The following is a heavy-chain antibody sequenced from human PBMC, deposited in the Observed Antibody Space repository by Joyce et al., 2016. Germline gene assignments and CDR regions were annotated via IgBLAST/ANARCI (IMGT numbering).Heavy chain of an antibody. CDR1: GFSFSSSW. J-gene: IGHJ4*02. D-gene: IGHD3-10*01. CDR2: IKEDGTQK. CDR3: ARDRGWFAIDF. Sequence: EVQLVESGGGLVQPGGSLSLSCASSGFSFSSSWMTWVRQAPGKGLEWVGNIKEDGTQKYYGDSVKGRFTISRDNDKNSVYLQSNSLRGEDTAVYYCARDRGWFAIDFWGQGTLVSVSS. V-gene: IGHV3-7*03.